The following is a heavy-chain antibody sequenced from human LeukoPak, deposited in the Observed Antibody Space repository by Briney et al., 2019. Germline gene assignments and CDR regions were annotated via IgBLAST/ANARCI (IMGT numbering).Heavy chain of an antibody. J-gene: IGHJ6*02. D-gene: IGHD5-18*01. CDR3: ARGRRGYSYGYPNYYYGMDV. CDR2: INHSGST. V-gene: IGHV4-34*01. Sequence: SETLSLTCAVYGGSFSGYYWSWIRQPPGKGLEWIGEINHSGSTNYNPSLKSRVTISVDTSKNQFSLKLSSVTAADTAVYYRARGRRGYSYGYPNYYYGMDVWGQGTTVTVSS. CDR1: GGSFSGYY.